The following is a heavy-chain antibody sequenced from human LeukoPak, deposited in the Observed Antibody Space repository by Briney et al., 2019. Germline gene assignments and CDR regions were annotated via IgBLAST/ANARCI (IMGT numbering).Heavy chain of an antibody. D-gene: IGHD3-10*01. Sequence: GESLKISCKGSGYSFTSYWIGWVRQMPRKGLGRMGIICPGDSDTRYSPSFQAQVTISADKSISTAYLQWSSLKASDTAMYYCARLRIPREGWFDPWGQGTLVTVSS. CDR1: GYSFTSYW. J-gene: IGHJ5*02. CDR2: ICPGDSDT. CDR3: ARLRIPREGWFDP. V-gene: IGHV5-51*01.